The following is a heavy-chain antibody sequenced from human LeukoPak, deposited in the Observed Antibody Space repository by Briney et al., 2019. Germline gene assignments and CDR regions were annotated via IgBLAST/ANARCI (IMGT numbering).Heavy chain of an antibody. D-gene: IGHD2-15*01. V-gene: IGHV4-34*01. J-gene: IGHJ5*02. Sequence: SETLSLTCAVYGGSFSGYYWSWIRQPPGKGLEWIGSIYHSGSTYYNPSLKSRVTISVDTSKNQFSLKLSSVTAADTAVYYCARDNCSGGSCYSAYNWFDPWGQGTLVTVSS. CDR1: GGSFSGYY. CDR2: IYHSGST. CDR3: ARDNCSGGSCYSAYNWFDP.